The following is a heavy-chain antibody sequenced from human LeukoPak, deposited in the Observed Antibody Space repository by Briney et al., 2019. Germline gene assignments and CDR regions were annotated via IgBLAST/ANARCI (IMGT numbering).Heavy chain of an antibody. V-gene: IGHV4-59*08. CDR1: GGSFNSYY. D-gene: IGHD3-10*01. CDR3: ARHYGP. CDR2: IYSGGST. Sequence: SETLSLTCTVSGGSFNSYYWSWIRQPPGKGLEWIGYIYSGGSTNYNPSLKSRVTISVDTSKNQFSLKLNSVTAADTAVYYCARHYGPWGQGTLVTVSS. J-gene: IGHJ5*02.